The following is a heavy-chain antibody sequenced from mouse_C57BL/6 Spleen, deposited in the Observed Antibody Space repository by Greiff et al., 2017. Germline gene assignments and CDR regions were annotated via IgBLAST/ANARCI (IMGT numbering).Heavy chain of an antibody. CDR1: GYTFTTYW. V-gene: IGHV1-50*01. Sequence: QVQLQQPGAELVKPGASVKLSCKASGYTFTTYWMQWVKQRPGQGLEWIGEFNPSDGDTNYNQKFKGKDTLTVDTSSSTAYMQLSRLTSDDSAVYYCARRCNSHYARDYWGQGTSVTVAS. D-gene: IGHD2-1*01. CDR2: FNPSDGDT. CDR3: ARRCNSHYARDY. J-gene: IGHJ4*01.